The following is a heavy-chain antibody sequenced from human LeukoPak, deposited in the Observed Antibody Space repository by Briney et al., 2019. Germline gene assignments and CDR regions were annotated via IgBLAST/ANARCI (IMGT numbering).Heavy chain of an antibody. Sequence: GASVKVSCKASGYSFIGYYIHWVRQAPGQGLEWMGWINPNSGGTNYAQKFQGRVTMTRDTSISPAYMELSRLRSDDTAVYYCARMDIVATITLDYWGQGTLVTVSS. V-gene: IGHV1-2*02. J-gene: IGHJ4*02. CDR1: GYSFIGYY. CDR2: INPNSGGT. D-gene: IGHD5-12*01. CDR3: ARMDIVATITLDY.